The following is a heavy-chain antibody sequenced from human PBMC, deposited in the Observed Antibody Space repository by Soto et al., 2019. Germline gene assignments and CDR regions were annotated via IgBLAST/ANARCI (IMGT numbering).Heavy chain of an antibody. D-gene: IGHD3-3*01. Sequence: PSETLSLTCTVSGGSIISYYWSWILQPPWKGLEWIGYIYYSGSTNYNPSLKSRVTISVDTSKNQFSLKLSSVTAADTAVYYCAARYDFWSGSRVTDYYYCMDVWGKGTTVTVSS. CDR1: GGSIISYY. J-gene: IGHJ6*03. V-gene: IGHV4-59*01. CDR3: AARYDFWSGSRVTDYYYCMDV. CDR2: IYYSGST.